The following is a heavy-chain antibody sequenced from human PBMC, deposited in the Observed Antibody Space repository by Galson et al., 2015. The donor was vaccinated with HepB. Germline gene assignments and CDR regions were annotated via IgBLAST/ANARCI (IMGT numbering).Heavy chain of an antibody. CDR2: IYYSGSA. D-gene: IGHD2-15*01. CDR3: ARMERDIVVVGGFDP. V-gene: IGHV4-61*01. Sequence: SETLSLTCTVSGGSVSSGSYYWSWIRQPPGKGLEWIGYIYYSGSANYNPSLKGRVTISVDTSKNQFSLKLSSVTAADTAVYYCARMERDIVVVGGFDPWGQGTLVTVSS. J-gene: IGHJ5*02. CDR1: GGSVSSGSYY.